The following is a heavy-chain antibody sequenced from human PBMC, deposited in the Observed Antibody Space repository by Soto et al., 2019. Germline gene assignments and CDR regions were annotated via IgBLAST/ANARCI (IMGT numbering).Heavy chain of an antibody. D-gene: IGHD3-16*01. CDR3: AKYRTVRLGRRGVFDY. Sequence: EVQLWESGGGLVQPGGYLRLSCAAPGFTFSSYAMSWVRQTPGHGLESVSVSGSAAKTYYAASVKGRFTISRDNSKNTLCLQKESLRAEATSVYYGAKYRTVRLGRRGVFDYWGQGTLDTVSA. J-gene: IGHJ4*02. CDR2: SGSAAKT. V-gene: IGHV3-23*01. CDR1: GFTFSSYA.